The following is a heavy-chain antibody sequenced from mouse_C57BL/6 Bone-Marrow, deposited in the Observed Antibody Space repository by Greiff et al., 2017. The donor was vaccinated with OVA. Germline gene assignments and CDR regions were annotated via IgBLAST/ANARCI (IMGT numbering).Heavy chain of an antibody. V-gene: IGHV1-76*01. J-gene: IGHJ1*03. Sequence: VQVVESGAELVRPGASVKLSCKASGYTFTDYYINWVKQRPGQGLEWIARIYPGSGNTYYNEKFKGKATLTAEKSSSTAYMQLSSLTSEDSAVYFCARNKRYFDVWGTGTTVTVSS. CDR3: ARNKRYFDV. CDR2: IYPGSGNT. CDR1: GYTFTDYY.